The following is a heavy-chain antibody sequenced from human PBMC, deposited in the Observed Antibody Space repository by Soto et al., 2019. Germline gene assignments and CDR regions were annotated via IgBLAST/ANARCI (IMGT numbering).Heavy chain of an antibody. J-gene: IGHJ4*02. V-gene: IGHV3-74*01. Sequence: GGSLRLSCAASGFTFSSYWMHWVRQGPGKGLVWVSRINRDGSDTTYADSVKGRFTISRDNAKDTLYLQMNSLRAEDTAVYYCARDLRAYCSSTSCYELGYWGQGTLVTVSS. CDR3: ARDLRAYCSSTSCYELGY. CDR2: INRDGSDT. CDR1: GFTFSSYW. D-gene: IGHD2-2*01.